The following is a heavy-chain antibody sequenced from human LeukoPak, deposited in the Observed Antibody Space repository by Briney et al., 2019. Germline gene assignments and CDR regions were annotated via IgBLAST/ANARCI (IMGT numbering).Heavy chain of an antibody. D-gene: IGHD2-2*01. V-gene: IGHV3-23*01. CDR3: ARLPAAINGNFDP. CDR2: ISGGGGST. J-gene: IGHJ5*02. CDR1: RFTFSSYA. Sequence: GGSLRLSCAASRFTFSSYAMSWVRQAPGKGLEWVSAISGGGGSTYYADSVKGRLTISRDNSKNTLYLQMERLTAEDTAVYFCARLPAAINGNFDPWGQGTLVTVSS.